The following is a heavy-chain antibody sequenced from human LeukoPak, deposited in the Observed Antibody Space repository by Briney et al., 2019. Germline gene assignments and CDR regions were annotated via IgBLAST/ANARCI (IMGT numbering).Heavy chain of an antibody. CDR3: ARLVGWNYDY. D-gene: IGHD1-1*01. CDR1: GFTFSTYA. J-gene: IGHJ4*02. Sequence: GGSLRLSCAASGFTFSTYAMHWVRQAPGKGLDWVADISYDGSSRSYADSVRGRFIISRDNSKSTLYVEMNSLRAEDTAVYYCARLVGWNYDYWGQGTLVTVSS. V-gene: IGHV3-30-3*01. CDR2: ISYDGSSR.